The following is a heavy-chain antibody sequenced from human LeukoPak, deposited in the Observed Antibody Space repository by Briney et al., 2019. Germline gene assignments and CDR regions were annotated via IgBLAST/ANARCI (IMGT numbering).Heavy chain of an antibody. D-gene: IGHD2-15*01. J-gene: IGHJ6*02. Sequence: GGSLRLSCSASGFPFSSYAMHWIRQAPGKGLEYVSAISDSGGSTYYADSVKGRFTISRDNSKNTLYLQMSSLRAEDTAVYFCVRGYSFGPYGMDVWGQGTTVTVSS. CDR3: VRGYSFGPYGMDV. V-gene: IGHV3-64D*09. CDR2: ISDSGGST. CDR1: GFPFSSYA.